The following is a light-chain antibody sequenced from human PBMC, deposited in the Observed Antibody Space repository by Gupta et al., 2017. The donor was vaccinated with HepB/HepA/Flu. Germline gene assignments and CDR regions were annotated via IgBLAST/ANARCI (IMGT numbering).Light chain of an antibody. CDR1: SSDIGAYNY. CDR3: TSDGKRTSVV. J-gene: IGLJ2*01. V-gene: IGLV2-14*03. Sequence: SALPPPSSSSWSPRPPITISCTGTSSDIGAYNYVSWYQHHPGKAHKLMIYDVTNRRSGVANRFSGSKSGNTAALTISGRQAEDEADYYCTSDGKRTSVVFGGGTKLTVL. CDR2: DVT.